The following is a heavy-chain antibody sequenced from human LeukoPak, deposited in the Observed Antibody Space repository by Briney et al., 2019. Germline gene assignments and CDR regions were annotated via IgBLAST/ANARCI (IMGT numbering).Heavy chain of an antibody. CDR1: GFTFSNAW. CDR2: AKSKTDGGTT. CDR3: AAGTGYSDFDY. Sequence: PGGSLRLSCAASGFTFSNAWMSWVRQAPGKGLEWVGSAKSKTDGGTTDYAARVKGRITISRDDSKNTLYLQMNSLKTEDTAVYYCAAGTGYSDFDYWGQGTLVSVSS. V-gene: IGHV3-15*01. J-gene: IGHJ4*02. D-gene: IGHD3/OR15-3a*01.